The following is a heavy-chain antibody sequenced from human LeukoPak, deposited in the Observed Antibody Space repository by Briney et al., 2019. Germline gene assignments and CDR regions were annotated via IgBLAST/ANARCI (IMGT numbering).Heavy chain of an antibody. J-gene: IGHJ3*02. V-gene: IGHV4-34*01. Sequence: PSETLSLTCAVYGGSFSGYYWSWIRQPPGKGLEWIGSIYYSGSTYYNPSLKSRVTISVDTSKNQFSLKLSSVTAADTAVYYCARHEYYYGSSGYREGALDIWGQGTMVTVSS. CDR1: GGSFSGYY. D-gene: IGHD3-22*01. CDR3: ARHEYYYGSSGYREGALDI. CDR2: IYYSGST.